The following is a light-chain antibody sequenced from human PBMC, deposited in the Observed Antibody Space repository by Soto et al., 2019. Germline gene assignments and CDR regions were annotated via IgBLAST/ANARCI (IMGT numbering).Light chain of an antibody. CDR2: TAS. CDR1: QGVSTW. Sequence: DIQMTQSPSSVSASVGDRVTITCRASQGVSTWLAWYQQKPGKAPNLLIYTASSLQSGVPSRFSGSGSGTEFTLTISSLQPEDFGTYYCLQHNSYPITFGQGTRLEIK. CDR3: LQHNSYPIT. V-gene: IGKV1-12*01. J-gene: IGKJ5*01.